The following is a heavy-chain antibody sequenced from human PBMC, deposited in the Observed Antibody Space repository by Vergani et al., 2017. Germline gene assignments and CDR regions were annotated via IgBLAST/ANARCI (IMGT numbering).Heavy chain of an antibody. Sequence: QVQLVESGGGVVQPGRSLRLSCAASGFTFSSYGMHWVRQAPGKGLEWVAVISYDGSNKYYADSVKGRFTISRDNSKNTLYLQMNSLRAEDTAVYYCARGGGATNAFDIWGQGTMVTVSS. V-gene: IGHV3-30*03. D-gene: IGHD1-26*01. J-gene: IGHJ3*02. CDR3: ARGGGATNAFDI. CDR1: GFTFSSYG. CDR2: ISYDGSNK.